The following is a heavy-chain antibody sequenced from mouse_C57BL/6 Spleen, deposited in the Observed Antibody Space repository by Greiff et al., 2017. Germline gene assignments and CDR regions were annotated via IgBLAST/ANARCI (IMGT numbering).Heavy chain of an antibody. D-gene: IGHD1-1*01. CDR1: GFTFTDYY. CDR3: ARYPVVSYAMDY. J-gene: IGHJ4*01. V-gene: IGHV7-3*01. CDR2: IRNKANGYTT. Sequence: EVQVVESGGGLVQPGGSLSLSCAASGFTFTDYYMSWVRQPPGKALEWLGFIRNKANGYTTEYSASVKGRFTISRDNSQSILYLQMNALRAEDSATYYCARYPVVSYAMDYWGQGTSVTVSS.